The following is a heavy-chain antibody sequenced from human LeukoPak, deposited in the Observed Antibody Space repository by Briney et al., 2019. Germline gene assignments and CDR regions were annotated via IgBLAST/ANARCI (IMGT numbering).Heavy chain of an antibody. CDR2: ISWNSGSM. CDR1: GFTFDNYA. CDR3: ATRGYSGYDCPRDAFDI. J-gene: IGHJ3*02. D-gene: IGHD5-12*01. Sequence: PGGSLRLSCVASGFTFDNYAMHWVRQTPGKGLEWVSGISWNSGSMGYTDSVRGRFTISRDNSKNTLFLQMNRLRVEDTAIYYCATRGYSGYDCPRDAFDIWGQGTVVTVSS. V-gene: IGHV3-9*01.